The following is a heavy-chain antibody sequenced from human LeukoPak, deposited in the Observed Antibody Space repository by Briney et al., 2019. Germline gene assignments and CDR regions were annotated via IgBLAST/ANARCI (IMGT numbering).Heavy chain of an antibody. CDR2: ISGSGGST. Sequence: GGSLRLSCAASGFTFSSYAMSWVRQAPGKGLEWVSAISGSGGSTYYADSVKGRFTVSRDNSRNTLYLQMNSLRAEDTAVYYCARAWVGAAGFFDYWGQGTLVTVSS. CDR1: GFTFSSYA. D-gene: IGHD1-26*01. V-gene: IGHV3-23*01. J-gene: IGHJ4*02. CDR3: ARAWVGAAGFFDY.